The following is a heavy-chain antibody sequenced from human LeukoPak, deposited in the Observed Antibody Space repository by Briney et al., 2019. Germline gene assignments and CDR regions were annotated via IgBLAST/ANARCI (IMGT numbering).Heavy chain of an antibody. CDR1: GFTFSSYG. CDR3: AKFSGEPNLGWAFDI. V-gene: IGHV3-30*02. CDR2: TRYDGSNK. Sequence: GGSLRLSCAASGFTFSSYGMHWVRQAPGKGLEWVAFTRYDGSNKYYADSVKGRFTISRDNSKNTLYLQMNSLRAEDTAVYYCAKFSGEPNLGWAFDIWGQGTMVTVSS. J-gene: IGHJ3*02. D-gene: IGHD3-10*01.